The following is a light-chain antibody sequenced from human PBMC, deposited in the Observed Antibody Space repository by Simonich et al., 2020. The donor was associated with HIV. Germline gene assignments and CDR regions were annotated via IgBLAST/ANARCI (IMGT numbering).Light chain of an antibody. CDR1: RSVLYSSNNKNN. J-gene: IGKJ1*01. Sequence: DILMTQSPESLAVSLGERGTINCTSSRSVLYSSNNKNNLAWYQQKPVQPPKLLIYWASTRESGVPDRFSASGSGTDFTLTISSLQAEDVAVYYCQQYYSTPPTFGQGTKVEIK. V-gene: IGKV4-1*01. CDR2: WAS. CDR3: QQYYSTPPT.